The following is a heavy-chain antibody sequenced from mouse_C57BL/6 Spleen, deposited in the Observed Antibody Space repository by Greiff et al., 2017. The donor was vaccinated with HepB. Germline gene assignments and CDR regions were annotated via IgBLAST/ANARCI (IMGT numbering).Heavy chain of an antibody. J-gene: IGHJ4*01. Sequence: VQRVESGPGLVAPSQSLSITCTVSGFSLPSYGVHWVRQPPGKGLEWLVVIWSDGSTTYNSALKSRLSISKDNSKSQVFLKRNSLQTDDTAMYCCARQGNGYYERDYAMDYWGQGTSVTVSS. D-gene: IGHD2-3*01. CDR3: ARQGNGYYERDYAMDY. CDR1: GFSLPSYG. V-gene: IGHV2-6-1*01. CDR2: IWSDGST.